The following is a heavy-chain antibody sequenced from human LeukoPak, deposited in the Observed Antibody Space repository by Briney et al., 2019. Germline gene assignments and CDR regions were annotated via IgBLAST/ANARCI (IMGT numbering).Heavy chain of an antibody. CDR3: AKSIRDYYGSGRTRYYYYGMDV. D-gene: IGHD3-10*01. V-gene: IGHV3-30*02. CDR2: IWYDGSNK. Sequence: GGSLRLSCAASGYTFSSYGMHWVRQAPGKGLEWVAVIWYDGSNKYYADSVKGRFTISRDNSKNTLYLQMNSLRAEDTAVYYCAKSIRDYYGSGRTRYYYYGMDVWGQGTTVTVSS. CDR1: GYTFSSYG. J-gene: IGHJ6*02.